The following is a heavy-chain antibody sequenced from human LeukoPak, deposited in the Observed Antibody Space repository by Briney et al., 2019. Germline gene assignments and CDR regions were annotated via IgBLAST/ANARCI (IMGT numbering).Heavy chain of an antibody. Sequence: PSETLSLTCTVSGGSINSYYWSWIRQPPGKGLEWIGYIYYSGSTNYSPSLKSRVTISVDTSKNQFSLNLASLTAADTALYYCAGRGSSSGTSDIWGPGTFVTVSS. CDR3: AGRGSSSGTSDI. D-gene: IGHD1-1*01. J-gene: IGHJ3*02. CDR2: IYYSGST. CDR1: GGSINSYY. V-gene: IGHV4-59*08.